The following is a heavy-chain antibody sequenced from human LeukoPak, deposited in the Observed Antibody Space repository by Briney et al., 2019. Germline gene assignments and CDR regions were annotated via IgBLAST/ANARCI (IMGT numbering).Heavy chain of an antibody. CDR2: IYYSGST. J-gene: IGHJ4*02. V-gene: IGHV4-31*03. Sequence: SETLSLTCTVSGGSISSGGYYWSWIRQHPGKGLEWIGYIYYSGSTYYNPSLKSRVTISVDTSKNQFSLKLSSVTAADTAVYYCARVDYDFWSGYYPFDYWGQGTLVTVSS. D-gene: IGHD3-3*01. CDR1: GGSISSGGYY. CDR3: ARVDYDFWSGYYPFDY.